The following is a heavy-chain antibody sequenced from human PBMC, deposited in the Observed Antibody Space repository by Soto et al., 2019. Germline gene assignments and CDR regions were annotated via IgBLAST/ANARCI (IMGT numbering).Heavy chain of an antibody. V-gene: IGHV3-33*01. CDR3: ARDLSYGSNWFDP. CDR1: GFIFSTYG. J-gene: IGHJ5*02. Sequence: QVRLVESGGGVVQPGRPLRLSCVGSGFIFSTYGMHWVRQAPGKGLEWVADIWHDGSKKYYVDSVKGRFTISRDDSKNTLYLQMNSLRVEDAAVYYCARDLSYGSNWFDPWGQGTLVTVSS. D-gene: IGHD3-16*01. CDR2: IWHDGSKK.